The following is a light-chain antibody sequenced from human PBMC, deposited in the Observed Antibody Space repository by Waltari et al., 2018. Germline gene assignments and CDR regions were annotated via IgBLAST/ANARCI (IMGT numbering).Light chain of an antibody. CDR2: GFS. Sequence: QSALTQPASVSGSPGQSITISCTGTSSDVGTYNLVSWYQQHPGKAPRLMIYGFSKRPYGVSNRFVGSKSGNTASLTISGLQAEDEADYYCCSYAGGSTFYVFGTETKVTVL. CDR1: SSDVGTYNL. CDR3: CSYAGGSTFYV. J-gene: IGLJ1*01. V-gene: IGLV2-23*02.